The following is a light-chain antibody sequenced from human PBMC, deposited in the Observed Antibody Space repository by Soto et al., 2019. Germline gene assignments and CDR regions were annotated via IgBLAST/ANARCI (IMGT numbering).Light chain of an antibody. J-gene: IGKJ1*01. CDR3: QQANTFPRT. CDR2: AAS. CDR1: QDIGRW. V-gene: IGKV1-12*01. Sequence: DIQMTQSPSSVSASIGDRVTITCRASQDIGRWLAWYQQETGKAPKLLIYAASSLQSGVPPRFSGRGSGTDFTLTISSLQPEDYAAYYCQQANTFPRTFGQGTEVEVK.